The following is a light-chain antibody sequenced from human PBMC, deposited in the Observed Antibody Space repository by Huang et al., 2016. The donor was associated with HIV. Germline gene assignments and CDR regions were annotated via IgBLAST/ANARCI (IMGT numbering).Light chain of an antibody. CDR3: QHRSNSGRVT. Sequence: IVLMQSPATLSLSPGERATLSCRASQSIGDYLGWFQQKPGRAPRLLIYDASKRATGIPGRFSGSGSWTDFTLTISSLEPEDFALYFCQHRSNSGRVTFGPGTRVYVK. V-gene: IGKV3-11*01. J-gene: IGKJ3*01. CDR2: DAS. CDR1: QSIGDY.